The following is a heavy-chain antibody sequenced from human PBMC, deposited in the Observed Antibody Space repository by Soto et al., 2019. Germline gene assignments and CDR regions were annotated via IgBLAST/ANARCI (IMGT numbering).Heavy chain of an antibody. J-gene: IGHJ4*02. CDR2: ISGSGGST. V-gene: IGHV3-23*01. Sequence: EVQLLESGGGLVQPGGSLRLSCAASGFTFSSYAMSWVRQAPGKGLEWVSAISGSGGSTYYADSVKGRFTISRDNSKSTLFLELNILGVDDTAVYFCVDPGAYWTRWGQGTLVTVSS. D-gene: IGHD1-1*01. CDR1: GFTFSSYA. CDR3: VDPGAYWTR.